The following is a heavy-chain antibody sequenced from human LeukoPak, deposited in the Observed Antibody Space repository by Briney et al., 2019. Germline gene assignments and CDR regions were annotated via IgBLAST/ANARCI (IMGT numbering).Heavy chain of an antibody. V-gene: IGHV3-53*01. Sequence: GGSLRLSCAASGFTVSSNYMSWVRQAPGKGLEWVSVIYSGGSTYYADSVKGRFTISRDNSKNTLYLQMNSLRAEDTAVYYCARGRVTRARLRRDGYLLDYWGQGTLVTVSS. CDR3: ARGRVTRARLRRDGYLLDY. D-gene: IGHD5-24*01. CDR1: GFTVSSNY. J-gene: IGHJ4*02. CDR2: IYSGGST.